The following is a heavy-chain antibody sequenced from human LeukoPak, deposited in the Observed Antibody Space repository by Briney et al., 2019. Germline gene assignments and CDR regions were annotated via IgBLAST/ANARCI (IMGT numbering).Heavy chain of an antibody. V-gene: IGHV3-23*01. CDR2: ISGSGDNT. D-gene: IGHD4-17*01. J-gene: IGHJ4*02. Sequence: PGGSLRLSCAASGFTFNNYAMSWVRQAPGKGLEWVSGISGSGDNTYYADSVKGRFTIFRDNSKNTLYLQMNSLRAEDTAVYYCAKDSRGVTVVTTCDYWGQGTLVTVSS. CDR3: AKDSRGVTVVTTCDY. CDR1: GFTFNNYA.